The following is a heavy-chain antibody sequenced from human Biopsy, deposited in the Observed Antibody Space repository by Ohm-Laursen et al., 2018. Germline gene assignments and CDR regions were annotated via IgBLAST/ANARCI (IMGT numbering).Heavy chain of an antibody. CDR3: ARDSSGTARAGGTDV. V-gene: IGHV3-21*01. Sequence: SLRLSCAASGFSVSSYDMNWVRQAPGKGLEWISYISETSSHIYDADSVRGRFTVARDIAKNSLYLQLNSLRVEDTAVYYCARDSSGTARAGGTDVWGQGTTVTVSS. D-gene: IGHD6-6*01. J-gene: IGHJ6*02. CDR2: ISETSSHI. CDR1: GFSVSSYD.